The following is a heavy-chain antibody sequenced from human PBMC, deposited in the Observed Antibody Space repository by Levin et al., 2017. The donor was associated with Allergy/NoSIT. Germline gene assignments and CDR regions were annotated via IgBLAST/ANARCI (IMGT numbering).Heavy chain of an antibody. CDR1: GGSISSYY. CDR2: IYTSGST. J-gene: IGHJ4*02. CDR3: ARLYSSGLDY. Sequence: GSLRLSCTVSGGSISSYYWSWIRQPAGKGLEWIGRIYTSGSTNYNPSLKSRVTMSVDTSKNQFSLKLSSVTAADTAVYYCARLYSSGLDYWGQGTLVTVSS. D-gene: IGHD6-19*01. V-gene: IGHV4-4*07.